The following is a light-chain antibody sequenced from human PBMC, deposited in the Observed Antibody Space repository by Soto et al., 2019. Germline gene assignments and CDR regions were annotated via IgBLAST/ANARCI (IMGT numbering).Light chain of an antibody. CDR2: GAS. Sequence: EIVLTQSPGTLSLSPGERATLSWRASQSVSSSYLAWYQQKPGQAPRLLIYGASSRATGIPDRFSGSGSGTDFTLTISRLEPEDFAVYYCQQYGSSPPWTFGQGTKVDI. CDR1: QSVSSSY. CDR3: QQYGSSPPWT. J-gene: IGKJ1*01. V-gene: IGKV3-20*01.